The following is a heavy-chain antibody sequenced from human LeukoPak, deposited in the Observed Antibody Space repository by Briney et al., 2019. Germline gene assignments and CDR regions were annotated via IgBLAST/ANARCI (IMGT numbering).Heavy chain of an antibody. J-gene: IGHJ4*02. CDR3: AGQYFGFDY. CDR1: GFTFNNYW. V-gene: IGHV3-74*01. D-gene: IGHD2/OR15-2a*01. Sequence: PGGSLRLSCAASGFTFNNYWMHWVRQGPGKGLVWVSRINSDGSSTSYADSVKGRLTISRDNAKKTLYLQMNSLRADDTAVYYCAGQYFGFDYWGQGTLVTVSS. CDR2: INSDGSST.